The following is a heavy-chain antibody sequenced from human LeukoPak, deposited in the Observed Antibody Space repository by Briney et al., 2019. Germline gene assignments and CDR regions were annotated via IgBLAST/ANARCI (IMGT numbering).Heavy chain of an antibody. Sequence: PSETLSLTCSVSGGSIGRDYWSWIRQPPGKGLECIGFTFHSGATNYNPSLKSRVSISVDTSKNQFSLRLTSVTAADTAVYYCARGPYYGSGTNAFYIWGQGTVVTVSS. V-gene: IGHV4-59*08. CDR2: TFHSGAT. CDR1: GGSIGRDY. D-gene: IGHD3-10*01. J-gene: IGHJ3*02. CDR3: ARGPYYGSGTNAFYI.